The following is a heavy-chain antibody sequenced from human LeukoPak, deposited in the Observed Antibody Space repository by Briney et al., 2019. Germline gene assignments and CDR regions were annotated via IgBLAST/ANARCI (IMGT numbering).Heavy chain of an antibody. J-gene: IGHJ4*02. V-gene: IGHV1-24*01. Sequence: ASVKVSCKVSGYTLTELSMHWVRQAPGKGLEWMGGFDPEDGETIYAQKFQGRVTMTTDTSTNTAHMELRSLRSDDTAVYFCARGSHTSGRLALGFDYWGQGSLVTVSS. D-gene: IGHD6-25*01. CDR2: FDPEDGET. CDR1: GYTLTELS. CDR3: ARGSHTSGRLALGFDY.